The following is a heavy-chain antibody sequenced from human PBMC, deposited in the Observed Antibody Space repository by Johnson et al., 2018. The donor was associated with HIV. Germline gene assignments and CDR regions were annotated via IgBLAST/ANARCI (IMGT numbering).Heavy chain of an antibody. D-gene: IGHD5-18*01. CDR2: ISYDGSNK. CDR1: GFTFSSYA. V-gene: IGHV3-30*04. Sequence: QVQLVESGGGVVQPGGSLRLSCAASGFTFSSYAIHWVRQAPGKGLEWVAIISYDGSNKYYADSVKGRFTISRDNSKNTLYLQMNRLRAEDTAVYYCARLPSGYSRDGFNVWGQGTMVTLSS. J-gene: IGHJ3*01. CDR3: ARLPSGYSRDGFNV.